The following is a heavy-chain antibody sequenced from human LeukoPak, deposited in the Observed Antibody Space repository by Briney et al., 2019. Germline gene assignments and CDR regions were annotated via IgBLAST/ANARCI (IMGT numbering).Heavy chain of an antibody. V-gene: IGHV4-59*01. J-gene: IGHJ4*02. D-gene: IGHD1-26*01. CDR1: GGSISSYY. CDR3: ARGSIVGATPYFDY. Sequence: SETLSLTCTVSGGSISSYYWSWIRQPPGKGLEWIGYVCYSGSTNYDPSLKSRVTISVDTSKNQFSLKLSSVTTADTAVYYCARGSIVGATPYFDYWGQGTLVTVSS. CDR2: VCYSGST.